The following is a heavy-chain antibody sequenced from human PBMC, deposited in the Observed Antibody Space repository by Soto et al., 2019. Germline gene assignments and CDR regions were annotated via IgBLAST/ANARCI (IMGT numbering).Heavy chain of an antibody. D-gene: IGHD4-17*01. V-gene: IGHV3-49*03. Sequence: GGSLRLSCTAAGFTFGDYAMSWFRQAPGKGLEWVGFIRSKAYGGTTEYAASVKGRFTISRDDSKSIAYLQMNSLKTEDTAVYYCTRDGGYGDTPRLDPWGQGTLVTV. CDR2: IRSKAYGGTT. J-gene: IGHJ5*02. CDR1: GFTFGDYA. CDR3: TRDGGYGDTPRLDP.